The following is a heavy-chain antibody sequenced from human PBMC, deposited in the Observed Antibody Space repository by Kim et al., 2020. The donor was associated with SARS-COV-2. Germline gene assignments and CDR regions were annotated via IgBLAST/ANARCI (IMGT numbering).Heavy chain of an antibody. J-gene: IGHJ6*02. CDR3: ARDSSLRCGGGSCYYYYYGMDV. D-gene: IGHD2-15*01. Sequence: ASVKVSCKASGYTFTSYGISWVRQAPGQGLEWMGWISAYNGNTNYAQKFQGRVTMTTDTSASTAYMELRSLRSDDTAVYYCARDSSLRCGGGSCYYYYYGMDVWGQGSTVTVSS. V-gene: IGHV1-18*01. CDR1: GYTFTSYG. CDR2: ISAYNGNT.